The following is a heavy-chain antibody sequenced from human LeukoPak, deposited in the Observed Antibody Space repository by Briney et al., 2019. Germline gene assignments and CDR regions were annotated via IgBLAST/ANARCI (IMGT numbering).Heavy chain of an antibody. J-gene: IGHJ4*02. D-gene: IGHD5-24*01. Sequence: PSGTLSLTCTVSGGSIPYYWWSWIRQPPGKGLEWIGYIYYSGSTKYNPSLTSRVTISVDTSKNQFSLKLTSVTAADTAVYYCARVTPDGYSDYWGQGTLATVSS. V-gene: IGHV4-59*01. CDR1: GGSIPYYW. CDR2: IYYSGST. CDR3: ARVTPDGYSDY.